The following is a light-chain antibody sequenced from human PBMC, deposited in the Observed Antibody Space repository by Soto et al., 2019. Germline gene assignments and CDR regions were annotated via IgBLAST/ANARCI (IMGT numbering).Light chain of an antibody. CDR1: QSVSSSY. J-gene: IGKJ2*01. CDR2: GAS. CDR3: QQYDNSPMYT. Sequence: EIVLTQSPGTLSLSPGERATLSCRASQSVSSSYLSWYQQKPGQAPRLLIYGASNRATGIPDRFSGGWSGTDFTLTISRLEPEDFAVYYCQQYDNSPMYTFGQGTNLEIK. V-gene: IGKV3-20*01.